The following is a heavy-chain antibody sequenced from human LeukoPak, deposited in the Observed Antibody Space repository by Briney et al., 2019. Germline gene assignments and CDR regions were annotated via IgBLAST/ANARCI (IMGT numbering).Heavy chain of an antibody. V-gene: IGHV3-21*01. CDR3: ARDSGYCSSTSCYTGRDFDY. CDR1: GFTFSSCS. Sequence: PGGSLRLSCAASGFTFSSCSMNWVRQAPGKGLEWVSSISSSSSYIYYADSVKGRFTISRDNAKNSLYLRMNSLRAEDTAVYYCARDSGYCSSTSCYTGRDFDYWGQGTLVTVSS. CDR2: ISSSSSYI. J-gene: IGHJ4*02. D-gene: IGHD2-2*02.